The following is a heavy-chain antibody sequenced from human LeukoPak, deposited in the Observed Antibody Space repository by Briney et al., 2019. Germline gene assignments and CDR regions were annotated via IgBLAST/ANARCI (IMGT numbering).Heavy chain of an antibody. CDR1: GGSISSSSYY. Sequence: SETLSLTCTVSGGSISSSSYYGGWLRQPPGKGLEWLGSIYYSGSTYYNPSLKSRVTISVDTSKNQFSLKLSSVTAADTAVYYCARRGGYSGYGPFDYWGQGTLVTVSS. V-gene: IGHV4-39*01. CDR2: IYYSGST. J-gene: IGHJ4*02. D-gene: IGHD5-12*01. CDR3: ARRGGYSGYGPFDY.